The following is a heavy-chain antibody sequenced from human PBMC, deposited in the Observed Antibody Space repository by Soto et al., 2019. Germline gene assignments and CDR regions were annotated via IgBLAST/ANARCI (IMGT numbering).Heavy chain of an antibody. V-gene: IGHV3-49*03. D-gene: IGHD6-6*01. J-gene: IGHJ6*02. CDR1: GFTFGDYA. Sequence: PGGSLRLSCTASGFTFGDYAMSWFRQAPGKGLEWVGFIRSKAYGGTTEYAASVKGRFTISRDDSKSIAYLQMNSLKTEDTAVYYCTRYGWQLPYYCMDVWGQGTTVTVSS. CDR3: TRYGWQLPYYCMDV. CDR2: IRSKAYGGTT.